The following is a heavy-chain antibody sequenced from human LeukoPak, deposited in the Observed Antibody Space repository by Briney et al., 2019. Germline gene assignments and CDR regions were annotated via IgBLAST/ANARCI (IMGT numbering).Heavy chain of an antibody. J-gene: IGHJ4*02. CDR3: AKAQHISTWGYFDS. Sequence: PGGSLRLSCAASGFTFSSYAMSWVRQAPGKGLEWVSAISGSGGSTYYADSVKGRFTISRDNSKNTLYLQMNSPRAEDTAVYYCAKAQHISTWGYFDSWGQGILVTVSS. D-gene: IGHD6-13*01. CDR2: ISGSGGST. CDR1: GFTFSSYA. V-gene: IGHV3-23*01.